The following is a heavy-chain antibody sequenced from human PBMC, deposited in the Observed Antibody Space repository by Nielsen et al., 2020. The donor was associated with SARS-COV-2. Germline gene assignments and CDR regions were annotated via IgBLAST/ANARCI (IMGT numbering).Heavy chain of an antibody. V-gene: IGHV3-74*01. CDR2: INGDGSTT. Sequence: GSLRLSCAASGFTFSSRWMHWVRQAPGKGLAWVSRINGDGSTTSYADSVKGRFTISRDNAKNTLYLQMSSLRAEDTAVYYCGRRDNWGSAWYFDLWGRGTLVTVSS. D-gene: IGHD7-27*01. J-gene: IGHJ2*01. CDR3: GRRDNWGSAWYFDL. CDR1: GFTFSSRW.